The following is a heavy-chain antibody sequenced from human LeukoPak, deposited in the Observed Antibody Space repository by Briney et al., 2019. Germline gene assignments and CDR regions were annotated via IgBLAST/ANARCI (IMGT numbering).Heavy chain of an antibody. J-gene: IGHJ4*02. V-gene: IGHV4-34*01. CDR2: INHSGST. Sequence: SETLSLTCAVYGGSFSGYYWSWIRQPPGKGLEWIGEINHSGSTNYNPSLKSRVTISVDTSKNQFSLKLSSVTAADTAVYYCARATHYGDFPLNWGQGTLVTVSS. CDR3: ARATHYGDFPLN. CDR1: GGSFSGYY. D-gene: IGHD4-17*01.